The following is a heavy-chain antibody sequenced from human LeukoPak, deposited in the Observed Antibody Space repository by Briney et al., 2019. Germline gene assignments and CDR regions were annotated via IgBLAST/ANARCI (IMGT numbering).Heavy chain of an antibody. Sequence: GESLKISCKCSGYSFSDYWIAWVRQLPGKELEWMGVSYSGDSGTRYSPSFQGQVTISADKSISTAYLQCSSLNASDAAMYYCARGYYYFDSWGQGTLVTVSS. V-gene: IGHV5-51*01. CDR1: GYSFSDYW. CDR2: SYSGDSGT. J-gene: IGHJ4*02. CDR3: ARGYYYFDS. D-gene: IGHD5-18*01.